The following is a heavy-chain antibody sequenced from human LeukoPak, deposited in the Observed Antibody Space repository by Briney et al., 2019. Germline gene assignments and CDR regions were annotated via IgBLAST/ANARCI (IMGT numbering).Heavy chain of an antibody. Sequence: GGSLRLSCAASGFTFSSYEMNWVRQAPGKGLEWVSYISSSGNTIYYADSVKGRFTISRDNAKNSLYLQMNSLRAEDTAVYYCARDLIAAATYYYYGMDVWGQGTTVTVSS. CDR3: ARDLIAAATYYYYGMDV. J-gene: IGHJ6*02. CDR2: ISSSGNTI. CDR1: GFTFSSYE. V-gene: IGHV3-48*03. D-gene: IGHD6-13*01.